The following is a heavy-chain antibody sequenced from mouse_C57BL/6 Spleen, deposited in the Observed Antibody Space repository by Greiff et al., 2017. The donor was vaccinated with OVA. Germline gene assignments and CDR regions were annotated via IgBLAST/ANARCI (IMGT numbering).Heavy chain of an antibody. J-gene: IGHJ1*03. V-gene: IGHV3-6*01. CDR2: ISYDGSN. D-gene: IGHD2-4*01. Sequence: ESGPGLVKPSQSLSLTCSVTGYSITSGYYWNWIRQFPGNKLEWMGYISYDGSNNYNPSLKNRISITRDTSKNQFFLKLNSVTTEDTATYYCAREGDYDGWYFDVWGTGTTVTVSS. CDR1: GYSITSGYY. CDR3: AREGDYDGWYFDV.